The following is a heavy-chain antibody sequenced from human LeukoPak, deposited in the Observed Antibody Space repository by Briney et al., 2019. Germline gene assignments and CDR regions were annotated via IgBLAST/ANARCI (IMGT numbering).Heavy chain of an antibody. CDR3: ARGLGGYYYYMDV. Sequence: GASVKVSCKASGYTFSSFGISWVRQAPGQGLEWMGWISNNNVKTKYAQKFQGRVTITTDTSTTTAYMELSRLRSDDTAVYYCARGLGGYYYYMDVWGKGTTVTVSS. D-gene: IGHD3-10*01. CDR2: ISNNNVKT. J-gene: IGHJ6*03. CDR1: GYTFSSFG. V-gene: IGHV1-18*01.